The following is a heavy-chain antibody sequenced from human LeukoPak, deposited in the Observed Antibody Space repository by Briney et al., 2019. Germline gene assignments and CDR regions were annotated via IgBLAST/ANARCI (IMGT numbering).Heavy chain of an antibody. J-gene: IGHJ4*02. CDR1: GFTFSSYG. Sequence: PGRSLRLSCAASGFTFSSYGMHWVRQAPGKGLERVAVISFDGSNKHYADSVRGRFTISRDNSKNTLYLQMNSLRAEDTAVYYCANGYSYGPVWGQGTLVTVSS. CDR3: ANGYSYGPV. CDR2: ISFDGSNK. D-gene: IGHD5-18*01. V-gene: IGHV3-30*18.